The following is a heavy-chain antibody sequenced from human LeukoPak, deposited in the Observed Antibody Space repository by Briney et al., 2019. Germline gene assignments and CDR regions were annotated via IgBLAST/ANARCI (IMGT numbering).Heavy chain of an antibody. CDR1: EFSVGSNY. CDR2: ISGSGTNT. CDR3: VKHSAPVLAAARFDY. D-gene: IGHD2-2*01. V-gene: IGHV3-23*01. Sequence: GGSLRLSCAASEFSVGSNYMTWVRQAPGKGLEWVSVISGSGTNTYYADSVKGRFTISRDNSKNTLYLQMNSLRAEDTALYYCVKHSAPVLAAARFDYWGQGNLVTVSS. J-gene: IGHJ4*02.